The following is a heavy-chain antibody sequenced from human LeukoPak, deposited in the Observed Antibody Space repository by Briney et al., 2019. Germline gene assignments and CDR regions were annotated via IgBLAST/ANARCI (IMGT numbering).Heavy chain of an antibody. CDR3: ARGGPNRSGWTLDY. Sequence: ASVTVSCTASGYTFTEYAMHWVRLAPGHGLEWMGWINADSGNTESSQRFQGRLSITWDTSATTAYMELSSLTSEDTAVYYCARGGPNRSGWTLDYWGPGTLVTVSS. CDR2: INADSGNT. CDR1: GYTFTEYA. V-gene: IGHV1-3*01. D-gene: IGHD6-19*01. J-gene: IGHJ4*02.